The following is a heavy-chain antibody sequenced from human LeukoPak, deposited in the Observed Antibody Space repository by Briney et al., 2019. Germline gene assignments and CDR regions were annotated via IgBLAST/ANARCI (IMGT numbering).Heavy chain of an antibody. CDR3: ARAQDSSGYDAFDI. Sequence: SVKVSCKASGGTFSSYTISWVRQAPGQGLEWIGRIIPILGIANYAQKFQGRVTITADKSTSTAYMELSSLRSEDTAVYYCARAQDSSGYDAFDIWGQGTMVTVSS. CDR2: IIPILGIA. D-gene: IGHD3-22*01. J-gene: IGHJ3*02. V-gene: IGHV1-69*02. CDR1: GGTFSSYT.